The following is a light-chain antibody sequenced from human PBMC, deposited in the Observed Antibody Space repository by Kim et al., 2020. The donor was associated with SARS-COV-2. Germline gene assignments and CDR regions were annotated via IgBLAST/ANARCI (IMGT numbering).Light chain of an antibody. CDR2: QES. Sequence: VSPGKTASITCSGDKLGDKYACWYQQKPGQSPVLVIYQESKRPSGIPERFSGSNSGNTATLTISGTQAMDEADYYCQAWDSSTNYVFGTGTKVTVL. CDR3: QAWDSSTNYV. CDR1: KLGDKY. J-gene: IGLJ1*01. V-gene: IGLV3-1*01.